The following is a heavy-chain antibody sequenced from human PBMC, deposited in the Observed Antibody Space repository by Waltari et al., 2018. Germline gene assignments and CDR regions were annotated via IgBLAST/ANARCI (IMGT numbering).Heavy chain of an antibody. CDR2: IYTSGIT. Sequence: QVQLQESGPGLVKPSETLSLTCTVSGGSISSYHWSWIRQPAGKGLEWIGRIYTSGITSYNPSLKSRVTMSLDTSKNQFSLKLSSVTAADTAVYYCASSGGTKYYYYMDVWGKGTTVTVSS. J-gene: IGHJ6*03. CDR1: GGSISSYH. V-gene: IGHV4-4*07. CDR3: ASSGGTKYYYYMDV. D-gene: IGHD1-7*01.